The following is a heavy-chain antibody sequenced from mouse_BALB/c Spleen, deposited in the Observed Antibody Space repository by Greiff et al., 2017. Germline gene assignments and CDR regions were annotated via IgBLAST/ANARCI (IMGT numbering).Heavy chain of an antibody. CDR3: ASDHYYFDY. CDR2: IDPANGNT. Sequence: VQLQQSGAELVRSGASVKLSCTASGFNIKDNYMHWVKQRPEQGLEWIGRIDPANGNTKYDPKFQGKATITADTSSNPTYLQLSSMTSEDTAVYYCASDHYYFDYWGQGTTLTVSS. V-gene: IGHV14-3*02. CDR1: GFNIKDNY. J-gene: IGHJ2*01.